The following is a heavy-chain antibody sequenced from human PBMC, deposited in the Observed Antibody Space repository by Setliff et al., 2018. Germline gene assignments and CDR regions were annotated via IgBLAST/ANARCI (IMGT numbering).Heavy chain of an antibody. CDR3: ARLREDNDWNYRGLKQAAYYFDN. D-gene: IGHD1-7*01. V-gene: IGHV4-59*08. CDR1: GASINSHY. J-gene: IGHJ4*02. Sequence: PSETLSLTCTVSGASINSHYWSWIRQPPGKGLEWIGLFFYSGDSRYNPSLKSRVTMSVDASRNQFSLKLSSVTAADTAVYFCARLREDNDWNYRGLKQAAYYFDNWGQEALVTVSS. CDR2: FFYSGDS.